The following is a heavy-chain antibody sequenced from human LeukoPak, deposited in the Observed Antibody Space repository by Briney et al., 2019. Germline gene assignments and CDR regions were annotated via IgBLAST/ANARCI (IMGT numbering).Heavy chain of an antibody. V-gene: IGHV4-39*07. CDR3: SRENGAFSPFGY. CDR1: GGSISGSSYY. Sequence: SETLSLTCTISGGSISGSSYYWGWIRQPPGKGLEWIGSIYYSGNTYYNPSLKSRVTISVDTSKNQFSLNLTSVTAADTAVYYCSRENGAFSPFGYWGQGTLVTVPS. J-gene: IGHJ4*02. CDR2: IYYSGNT. D-gene: IGHD2-8*01.